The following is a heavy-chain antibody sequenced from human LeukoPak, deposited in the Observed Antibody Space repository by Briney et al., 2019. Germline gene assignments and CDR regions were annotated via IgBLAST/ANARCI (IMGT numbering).Heavy chain of an antibody. D-gene: IGHD3-22*01. Sequence: ASVKVSCKASGYTFTNFYMHWVRQAPGQGPEWMGLINPSGGTTTYAQKFQGRVTMTRDTSISTAYMELSRLRSDDTAVYYCARDRTYYYDSSGYLFDYWGQGTLVTVSS. CDR3: ARDRTYYYDSSGYLFDY. CDR1: GYTFTNFY. V-gene: IGHV1-46*01. J-gene: IGHJ4*02. CDR2: INPSGGTT.